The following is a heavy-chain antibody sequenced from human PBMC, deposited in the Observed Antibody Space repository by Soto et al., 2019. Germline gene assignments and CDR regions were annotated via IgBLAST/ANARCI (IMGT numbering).Heavy chain of an antibody. V-gene: IGHV1-69*01. CDR2: IIPIFGTA. Sequence: QVQLVQSGAEVKKPGSSVKVSCKASGGTFSSYAISWVRQAPGQGLEWMGGIIPIFGTANYAQKFQGRVTITADDSTSTAYMELSSLRSEDTAVYYCARDQGSRIAVAGYYYYYGMDVWGQGTTVTVSS. J-gene: IGHJ6*02. CDR1: GGTFSSYA. CDR3: ARDQGSRIAVAGYYYYYGMDV. D-gene: IGHD6-19*01.